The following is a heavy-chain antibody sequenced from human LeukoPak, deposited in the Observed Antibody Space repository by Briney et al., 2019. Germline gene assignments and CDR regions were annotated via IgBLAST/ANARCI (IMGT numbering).Heavy chain of an antibody. CDR2: INPSGSST. V-gene: IGHV1-46*01. CDR1: GYSFTSHY. CDR3: AGDNSVGDIAWWFDP. D-gene: IGHD3-16*02. Sequence: GASVKVSCKASGYSFTSHYMHWVRQAPGQGLEWMGLINPSGSSTLYAQKFQGRVTMTRDMSTTTDYMELSSLRSEDTAVYYCAGDNSVGDIAWWFDPWGQGTLVTVSS. J-gene: IGHJ5*02.